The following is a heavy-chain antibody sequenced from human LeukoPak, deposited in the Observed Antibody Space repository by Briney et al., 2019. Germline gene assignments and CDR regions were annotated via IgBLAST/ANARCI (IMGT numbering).Heavy chain of an antibody. CDR1: GFTFSSYS. J-gene: IGHJ3*02. CDR2: ISSSSSYI. CDR3: ARMCSSTSCHDAFDI. V-gene: IGHV3-21*01. Sequence: GGSLRLSCAASGFTFSSYSMNWVRQAPGKGLEWVSSISSSSSYIYYADSVKGRFTISRDNAKNSLYLQMNSLRAEDTAVYYCARMCSSTSCHDAFDIWGQGTMVTVSS. D-gene: IGHD2-2*01.